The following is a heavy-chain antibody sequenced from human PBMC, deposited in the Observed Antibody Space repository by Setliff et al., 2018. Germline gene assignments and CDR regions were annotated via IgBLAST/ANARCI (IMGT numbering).Heavy chain of an antibody. V-gene: IGHV4-31*03. CDR1: GFSLRNSGVG. CDR2: IYYSGST. Sequence: SGPTLVNPTQTLTLTCTFSGFSLRNSGVGVGWIRQPPGKGLEWIGYIYYSGSTYYNPSLKSRVTISVDTSKNQFSLKLSSVTAADTAVYCCARDNNPGYRGYWGRFDYWGQGTLVTVSS. J-gene: IGHJ4*02. D-gene: IGHD3-16*02. CDR3: ARDNNPGYRGYWGRFDY.